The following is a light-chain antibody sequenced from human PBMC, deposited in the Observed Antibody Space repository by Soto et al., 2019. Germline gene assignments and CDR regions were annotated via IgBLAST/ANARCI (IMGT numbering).Light chain of an antibody. CDR2: DAT. CDR3: QQYNNWPT. Sequence: SQSPVSLSLSPVATSTRSCRASQSVMSNYLSWYQQKPGQPPSLLIYDATTRATGIPARFNGSGSGTEFTLSISSLQSEDIAVYYCQQYNNWPTFGQGTKVDIK. V-gene: IGKV3-15*01. CDR1: QSVMSNY. J-gene: IGKJ1*01.